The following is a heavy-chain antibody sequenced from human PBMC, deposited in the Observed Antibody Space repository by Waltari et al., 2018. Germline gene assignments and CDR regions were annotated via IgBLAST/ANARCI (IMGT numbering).Heavy chain of an antibody. Sequence: QVQLQQWGAGLLKPSETLSLTCAVHGGSFSGYYWSWIRQPPGKGLEWIGDLPPLGSPPSRPSLPLLFPLSLPPSRPPFSLPLLSLPAAPPPFSSSSLLSAARPASSSSSVLSVWGQGTTVTVSS. CDR3: SLLSAARPASSSSSVLSV. CDR2: LPPLGSP. D-gene: IGHD6-6*01. V-gene: IGHV4-34*01. CDR1: GGSFSGYY. J-gene: IGHJ6*02.